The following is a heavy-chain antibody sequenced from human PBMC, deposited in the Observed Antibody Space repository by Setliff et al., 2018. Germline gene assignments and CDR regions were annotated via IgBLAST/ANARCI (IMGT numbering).Heavy chain of an antibody. V-gene: IGHV1-18*01. CDR1: GYNFAESI. CDR2: ISAYNGHT. J-gene: IGHJ3*02. Sequence: ASVKVSCKASGYNFAESIVSWVRQAPGQGLEWMGWISAYNGHTYSAQKFQGRFTMTTDTSTSTAYMELRSLRYDDTAVYYCARSFDSGFYHQRDAYDIWGQGTLVTV. CDR3: ARSFDSGFYHQRDAYDI. D-gene: IGHD5-12*01.